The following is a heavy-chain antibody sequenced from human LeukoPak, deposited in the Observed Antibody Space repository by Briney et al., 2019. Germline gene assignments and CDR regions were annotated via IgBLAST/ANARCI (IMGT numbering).Heavy chain of an antibody. V-gene: IGHV2-5*01. CDR2: IYWNDAK. CDR1: GFSLSTSGVG. CDR3: AHSVPATGEYYFDY. D-gene: IGHD6-13*01. Sequence: SGPTLVNPTQTLTLTCTFSGFSLSTSGVGVGWIRQPSGEALEWLALIYWNDAKRYSPSLKSRLTITKDTSKNQVVLTMTNMDPVDTATYYCAHSVPATGEYYFDYWGQGTLVTVSS. J-gene: IGHJ4*02.